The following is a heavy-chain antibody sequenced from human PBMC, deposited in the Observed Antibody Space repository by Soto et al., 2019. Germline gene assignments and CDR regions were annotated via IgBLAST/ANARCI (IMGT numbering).Heavy chain of an antibody. CDR3: ARHPVILNSYYYSDSYV. D-gene: IGHD3-16*02. J-gene: IGHJ6*02. V-gene: IGHV5-51*01. CDR2: IYPGDSDT. CDR1: GYSFTRYW. Sequence: GESPTVSCKGSGYSFTRYWIGWVRQMPGKGLEWMGIIYPGDSDTRYSPSFQGQVTISADKSISTAYLQWSSLKASDTAMYYCARHPVILNSYYYSDSYVRGQRTTGPVS.